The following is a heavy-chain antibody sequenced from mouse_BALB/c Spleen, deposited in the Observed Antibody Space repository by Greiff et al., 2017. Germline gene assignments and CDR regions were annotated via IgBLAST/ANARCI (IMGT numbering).Heavy chain of an antibody. CDR2: IYPYNGGT. CDR1: GYTFTDYN. CDR3: ARGDWYFDV. V-gene: IGHV1S29*02. Sequence: EVQLQQSGPELAKPGASVKISCKASGYTFTDYNMHWVKQSHGKSLEWIGYIYPYNGGTGYNQKFKSKATLTVDNSSSTAYMELRSLTSEDSAVYYCARGDWYFDVWGAGTTVTVSS. J-gene: IGHJ1*01.